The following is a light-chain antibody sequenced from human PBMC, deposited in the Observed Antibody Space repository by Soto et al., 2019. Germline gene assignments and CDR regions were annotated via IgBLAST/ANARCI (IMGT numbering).Light chain of an antibody. CDR2: LNSDGSH. Sequence: QLVLTQSPSASASLGASVKLTCTLSSGHSSYAIAWHQQQPEKGPRYLMKLNSDGSHSKGDGIPDRFSGSSSGAERYLTISSVQAEDEADYYFQTWGTGIQGVFGGGTKLTVL. V-gene: IGLV4-69*01. CDR1: SGHSSYA. CDR3: QTWGTGIQGV. J-gene: IGLJ3*02.